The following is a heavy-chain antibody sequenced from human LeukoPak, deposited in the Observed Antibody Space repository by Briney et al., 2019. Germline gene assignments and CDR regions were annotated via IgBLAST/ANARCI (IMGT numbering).Heavy chain of an antibody. J-gene: IGHJ3*02. V-gene: IGHV3-11*06. CDR2: VGKSGSNT. Sequence: GGSLTLSCAASGFTFSDYCMSWVRQAPGTGLEWISFVGKSGSNTKHADSVKGRFNTSGASAKNSVFLQINSLRVEDTAVYYCARSVTVVRGVLRETFHASDIWGQGTLVTVSA. CDR1: GFTFSDYC. CDR3: ARSVTVVRGVLRETFHASDI. D-gene: IGHD3-10*01.